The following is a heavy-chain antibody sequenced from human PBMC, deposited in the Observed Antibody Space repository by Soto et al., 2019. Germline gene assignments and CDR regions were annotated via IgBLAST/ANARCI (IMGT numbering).Heavy chain of an antibody. CDR2: LYWDDDN. CDR1: GFSLTTTGVG. V-gene: IGHV2-5*02. J-gene: IGHJ4*02. D-gene: IGHD6-19*01. CDR3: AHSSGWILDY. Sequence: QITLKESGPTLVKPTQTLTLTCTFSGFSLTTTGVGVSWIRQPPGKALEWLAVLYWDDDNRYSPSLKTRLTITKDTSKNQVVLTMTNMDPVDTGTYYYAHSSGWILDYWGQGTLVTVSS.